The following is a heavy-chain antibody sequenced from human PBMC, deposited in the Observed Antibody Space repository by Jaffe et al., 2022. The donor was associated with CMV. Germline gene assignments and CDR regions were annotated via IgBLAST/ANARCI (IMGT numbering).Heavy chain of an antibody. D-gene: IGHD3-3*01. Sequence: EVQLVESGGGFVQPGGSLKLSCAASGFTFSDSDIHWVRQASGKGLEWVGRIRSTRNNYATAYAASVKGRFTISRDDSKKTAYLQMKSLKSEDTALYYCVRLKRSSASGRGVGFDPWGQGTLVTVSS. J-gene: IGHJ5*02. V-gene: IGHV3-73*01. CDR3: VRLKRSSASGRGVGFDP. CDR1: GFTFSDSD. CDR2: IRSTRNNYAT.